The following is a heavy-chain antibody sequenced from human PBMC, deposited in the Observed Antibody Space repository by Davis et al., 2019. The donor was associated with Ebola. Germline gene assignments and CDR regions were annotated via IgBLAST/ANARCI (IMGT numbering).Heavy chain of an antibody. CDR2: VRNKASGYTT. V-gene: IGHV3-72*01. CDR3: ARGGASHTFDV. D-gene: IGHD4/OR15-4a*01. J-gene: IGHJ3*01. Sequence: GGSLRLSCAASGFTFSDPYMDWVRQAPGKGLEWIGRVRNKASGYTTEYAASVKGRFIVSRDDSKNSLYLQMNSLKTEDTAVYFCARGGASHTFDVWGQGTMVTVSS. CDR1: GFTFSDPY.